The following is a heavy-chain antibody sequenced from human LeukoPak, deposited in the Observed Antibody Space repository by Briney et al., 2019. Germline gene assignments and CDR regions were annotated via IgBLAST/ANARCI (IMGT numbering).Heavy chain of an antibody. Sequence: SVKVSCKASGGTFSSYAISWVRQAPGQGLEWMGRIIPILGIANYAQKFQGRVTMTEDTSTDTAYMELSSLRSEDTAVYYCAPHIDYYGSGSYDHWGQGTLVTVSS. CDR2: IIPILGIA. D-gene: IGHD3-10*01. CDR1: GGTFSSYA. J-gene: IGHJ4*02. V-gene: IGHV1-69*04. CDR3: APHIDYYGSGSYDH.